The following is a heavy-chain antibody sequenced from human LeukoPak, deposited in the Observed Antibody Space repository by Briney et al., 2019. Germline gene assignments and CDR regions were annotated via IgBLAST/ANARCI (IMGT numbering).Heavy chain of an antibody. D-gene: IGHD3-22*01. Sequence: GGSLRLSCAASGFTFSNYAMSWVRQAPGKGLEWVSAISGSGGSTYYVDSVKGRFTISRDNSKNTLYLQMQSLRAEDTAVYYCAKERWGSHYDSSGFWYWGQGTLVTVSS. CDR1: GFTFSNYA. CDR2: ISGSGGST. CDR3: AKERWGSHYDSSGFWY. V-gene: IGHV3-23*01. J-gene: IGHJ4*02.